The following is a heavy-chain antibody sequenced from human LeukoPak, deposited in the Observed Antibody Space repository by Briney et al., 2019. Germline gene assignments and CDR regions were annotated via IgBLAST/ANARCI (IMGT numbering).Heavy chain of an antibody. CDR2: ISSSASTI. D-gene: IGHD2-15*01. J-gene: IGHJ6*03. V-gene: IGHV3-11*01. CDR1: GFTFSDYY. CDR3: AREVVSPYLYSYYYIDV. Sequence: GGSLRLSCAASGFTFSDYYMSWIRQAPGKGLEWVSYISSSASTIYYADTVKGRFTISRDNAKNSLYMHMDSLRAEDTAVYYCAREVVSPYLYSYYYIDVCGKGTTVTVSS.